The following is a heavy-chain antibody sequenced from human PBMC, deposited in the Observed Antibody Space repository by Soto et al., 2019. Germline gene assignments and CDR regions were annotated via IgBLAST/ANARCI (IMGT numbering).Heavy chain of an antibody. V-gene: IGHV4-31*03. Sequence: SETLSLTCTVSGGSISSGGYYWRWIRQHPGKGLEWIGYIYYSGSTYYNPSLKSRVTISVDTSKNQFSLKLSSVTAADTAVYYWTTSLVDTAMVISPIHYWGQGTLVTVSS. CDR2: IYYSGST. CDR3: TTSLVDTAMVISPIHY. D-gene: IGHD5-18*01. J-gene: IGHJ4*02. CDR1: GGSISSGGYY.